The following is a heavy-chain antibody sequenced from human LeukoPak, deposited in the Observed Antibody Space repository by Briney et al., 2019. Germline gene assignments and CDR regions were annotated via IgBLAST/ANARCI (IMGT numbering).Heavy chain of an antibody. Sequence: GGSLRLSCAASGFTFDDYGMSWVRQAPGKGLEWVSSISSSSSYIYYADSVKGRFTISRDNSKNTLYLQMNSLRAEDTAVYYCAKDYGSGSYPAFDYWGQGTLVTVSS. D-gene: IGHD3-10*01. J-gene: IGHJ4*02. CDR3: AKDYGSGSYPAFDY. CDR1: GFTFDDYG. V-gene: IGHV3-21*04. CDR2: ISSSSSYI.